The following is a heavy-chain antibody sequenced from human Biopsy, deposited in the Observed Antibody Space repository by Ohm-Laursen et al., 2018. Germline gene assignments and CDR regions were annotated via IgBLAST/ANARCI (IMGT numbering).Heavy chain of an antibody. J-gene: IGHJ3*02. Sequence: ASVKVSCKASAYTLTDYYLHWVRQAPGQGLEWMGWINPDSGGTNYAQKFQGRVTMTRDTSISTVQMELSSLRSDDTAVYYCARVGFSSTWPPDRHDAFDIWSQGTMVTVSS. D-gene: IGHD6-13*01. CDR1: AYTLTDYY. CDR2: INPDSGGT. V-gene: IGHV1-2*02. CDR3: ARVGFSSTWPPDRHDAFDI.